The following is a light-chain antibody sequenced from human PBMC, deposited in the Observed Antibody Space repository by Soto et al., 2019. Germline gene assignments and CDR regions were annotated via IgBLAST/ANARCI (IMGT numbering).Light chain of an antibody. V-gene: IGKV1-27*01. Sequence: DIQMTQSPSTLSASVRDRVTITCRASQTISSWLAWYQQKPGKVPKLLIYAASTLQSGAPSRFSGSGSGTDFTLTISSLQPEDVATYYCQKYNSAPRTFGQGTKVDIK. CDR3: QKYNSAPRT. CDR1: QTISSW. J-gene: IGKJ1*01. CDR2: AAS.